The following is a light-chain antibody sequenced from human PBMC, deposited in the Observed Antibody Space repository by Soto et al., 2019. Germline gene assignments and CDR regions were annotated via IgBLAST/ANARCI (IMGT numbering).Light chain of an antibody. CDR1: SYVGSYNR. V-gene: IGLV2-18*02. J-gene: IGLJ1*01. Sequence: SYVGSYNRVSWYQQPPGTAPKLMIYDVSNRPSGVPDRFSGSKPGNTASLTISGLQAEDEADYYCSSFTTSSTYVFGTGTKVTVL. CDR3: SSFTTSSTYV. CDR2: DVS.